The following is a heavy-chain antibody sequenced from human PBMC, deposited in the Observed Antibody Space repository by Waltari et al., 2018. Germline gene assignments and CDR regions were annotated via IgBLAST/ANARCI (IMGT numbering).Heavy chain of an antibody. CDR3: AREYYYDGSTYDQ. J-gene: IGHJ4*02. V-gene: IGHV3-21*01. CDR2: LTRDGFSI. D-gene: IGHD3-22*01. Sequence: VQLVESGGGLVKSGGSLRLSCEASGFLFSSYNMNWVRQAPGKGLEWVSSLTRDGFSIYYADSVKGRFTVSRDNAKNSLYVQMNNLGAEDTAVYYCAREYYYDGSTYDQWGQGTLVTVSS. CDR1: GFLFSSYN.